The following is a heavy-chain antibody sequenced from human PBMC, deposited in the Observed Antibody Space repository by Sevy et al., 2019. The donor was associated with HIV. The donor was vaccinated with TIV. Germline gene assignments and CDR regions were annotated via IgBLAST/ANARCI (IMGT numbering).Heavy chain of an antibody. V-gene: IGHV5-51*01. CDR1: GYSFGSYW. CDR3: ARHEVGAPAFDTFDI. J-gene: IGHJ3*02. D-gene: IGHD1-26*01. CDR2: IYPGDSDT. Sequence: GESLKISCKGSGYSFGSYWIGWVRQRPGKGLEWMGIIYPGDSDTRYSPSFQGQVTISADKSISTAYLQWSGLKASDTAIYYRARHEVGAPAFDTFDIWGQGTMVTVSS.